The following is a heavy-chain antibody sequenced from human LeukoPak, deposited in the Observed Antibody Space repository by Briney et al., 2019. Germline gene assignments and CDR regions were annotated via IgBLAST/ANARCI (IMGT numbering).Heavy chain of an antibody. CDR1: KFTFSTYW. CDR3: ARDLIWVRGGNDY. Sequence: GGSLRLSCAASKFTFSTYWMSWVRQAPGKGLEWVANIKQDGSEKYYVDSVKGRFTISRDNAKNSLYLQMNSLRAEDAAVYYCARDLIWVRGGNDYWGQGTLVTVSS. CDR2: IKQDGSEK. D-gene: IGHD3-10*01. J-gene: IGHJ4*02. V-gene: IGHV3-7*01.